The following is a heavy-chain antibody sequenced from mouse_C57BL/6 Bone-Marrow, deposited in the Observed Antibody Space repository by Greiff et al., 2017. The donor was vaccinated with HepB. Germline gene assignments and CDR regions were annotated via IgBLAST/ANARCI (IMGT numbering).Heavy chain of an antibody. CDR2: ISYDGSN. CDR1: GYSITSGYY. Sequence: EVQLVESGPGLVKPSQSLSLTCSVTGYSITSGYYWYWIRQFPGNNLEWMGSISYDGSNNYNPSLKNRISITRDTSKNKLFLKLNSVTTEDTATYYCARGLYDGYFLYYFDYWGQGTTLTVSS. D-gene: IGHD2-3*01. V-gene: IGHV3-6*01. J-gene: IGHJ2*01. CDR3: ARGLYDGYFLYYFDY.